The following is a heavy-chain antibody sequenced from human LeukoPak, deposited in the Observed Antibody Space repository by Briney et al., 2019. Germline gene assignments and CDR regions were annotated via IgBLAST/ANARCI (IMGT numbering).Heavy chain of an antibody. J-gene: IGHJ4*02. CDR3: ARVAAAPSSPLWY. CDR2: INSNSGGT. Sequence: ASVKVSCKASGYTFTGYYMHWVRQAPGQGLEWMGWINSNSGGTNYAQKFQGRVTMTRDTSISTAYMELSRLRSDDTAVYYCARVAAAPSSPLWYWGQGTLVTVSS. D-gene: IGHD6-13*01. V-gene: IGHV1-2*02. CDR1: GYTFTGYY.